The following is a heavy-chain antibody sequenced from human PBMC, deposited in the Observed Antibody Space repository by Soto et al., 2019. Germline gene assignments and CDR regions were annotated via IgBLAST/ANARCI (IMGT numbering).Heavy chain of an antibody. CDR2: ISWDGGST. CDR3: AKDIKQLWSHDYGMDV. V-gene: IGHV3-43*01. CDR1: GFTFDDYT. Sequence: GGSLRLSCAASGFTFDDYTMHWVRQAPGKGLEWVSLISWDGGSTYYADSVKGRFTISRDNSKNSLYLQMNSLRTEDTALYYCAKDIKQLWSHDYGMDVWGQGTTVTVSS. D-gene: IGHD5-18*01. J-gene: IGHJ6*02.